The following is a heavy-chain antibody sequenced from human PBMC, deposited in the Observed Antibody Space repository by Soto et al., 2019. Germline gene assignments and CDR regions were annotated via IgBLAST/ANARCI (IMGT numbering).Heavy chain of an antibody. V-gene: IGHV4-31*03. Sequence: SETLSHTCPVSDDYIARGGAYQCWIRQLPGKGLEWIGYIYYSGSTFYNPSLNSRVTISVDTSKNQFSLKLSSVTAADTAVYYCATGAPRGIHDYWGQGTLVTVSS. CDR2: IYYSGST. CDR3: ATGAPRGIHDY. J-gene: IGHJ4*02. D-gene: IGHD3-10*01. CDR1: DDYIARGGAY.